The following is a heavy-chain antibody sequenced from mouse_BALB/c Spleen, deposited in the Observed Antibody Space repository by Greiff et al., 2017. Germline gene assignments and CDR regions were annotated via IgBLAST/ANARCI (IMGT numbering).Heavy chain of an antibody. CDR3: ARDDGYYEGFAY. J-gene: IGHJ3*01. CDR2: ISDGGSYT. D-gene: IGHD2-3*01. V-gene: IGHV5-4*02. CDR1: GFTFSDYY. Sequence: EVQGVESGGGLVKPGGSLKLSCAASGFTFSDYYMYWVRQTPEKRLEWVATISDGGSYTYYPDSVKGRFPISRDNAKNNLYLQMSSLKSEDTAMYYCARDDGYYEGFAYWGQGTLVTVSA.